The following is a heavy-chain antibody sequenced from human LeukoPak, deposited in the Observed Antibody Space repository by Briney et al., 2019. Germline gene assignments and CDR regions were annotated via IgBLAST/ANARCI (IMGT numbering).Heavy chain of an antibody. D-gene: IGHD4-17*01. Sequence: SETLSLTCAVSGGTISSGGDSWNWIRQPPGKGLEWMGYIHHGGSTYYNPSLKSRGTISVDRSKNQLYLKLSSVTAADTAVYYCAKITTVTGPSCYYAMDVWGRGTTVTVSS. J-gene: IGHJ6*04. CDR3: AKITTVTGPSCYYAMDV. CDR1: GGTISSGGDS. V-gene: IGHV4-30-2*01. CDR2: IHHGGST.